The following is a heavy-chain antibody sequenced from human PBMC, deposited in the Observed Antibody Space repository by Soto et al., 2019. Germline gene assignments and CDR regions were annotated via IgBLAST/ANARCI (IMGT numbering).Heavy chain of an antibody. J-gene: IGHJ4*02. CDR3: ARGRDEYGSGNYYNRIDF. CDR2: IIPLFGTP. V-gene: IGHV1-69*01. Sequence: QVQLVQSGAEVKKPGSSVKVSCKASGGIFSTYAISWLRQAPGQGLEWMGGIIPLFGTPNYAQRFQGRVTITADESTSTAYMELRRLRSEDPAVYYCARGRDEYGSGNYYNRIDFWGQRTLVTVSS. D-gene: IGHD3-10*01. CDR1: GGIFSTYA.